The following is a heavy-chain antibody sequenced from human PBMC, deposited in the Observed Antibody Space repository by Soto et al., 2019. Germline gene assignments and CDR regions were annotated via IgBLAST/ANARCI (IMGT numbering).Heavy chain of an antibody. V-gene: IGHV3-30-3*01. Sequence: QVQLVESGGGVVQPGRSLRLSCAASGFTFSSYAMHWVRQAPGKGLEWVAVISYDGSNKYYADSVKGRFTISRDNSKNTLYLQMNSLRAEDTAVYYCVRVKSLSSSWSLGVWGQGTLVTVSS. CDR3: VRVKSLSSSWSLGV. J-gene: IGHJ4*02. CDR1: GFTFSSYA. CDR2: ISYDGSNK. D-gene: IGHD6-13*01.